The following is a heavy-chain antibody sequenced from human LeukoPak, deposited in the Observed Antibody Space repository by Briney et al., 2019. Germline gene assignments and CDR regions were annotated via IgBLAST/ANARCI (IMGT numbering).Heavy chain of an antibody. CDR1: GFSFSTYA. CDR3: AKGGSYQILYDAFDI. J-gene: IGHJ3*02. CDR2: ISSGAGI. V-gene: IGHV3-23*01. D-gene: IGHD2-15*01. Sequence: PGGSLRLSCAASGFSFSTYAMNWVRQAPGKGLEWVSGISSGAGIYYADSVKGRFTISRDNSKNTLQLQVNSPRAEDTAIYYCAKGGSYQILYDAFDIWGQGTMVTVSS.